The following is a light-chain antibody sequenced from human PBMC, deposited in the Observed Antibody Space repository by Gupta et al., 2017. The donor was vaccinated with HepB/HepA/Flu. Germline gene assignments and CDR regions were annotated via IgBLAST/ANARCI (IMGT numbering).Light chain of an antibody. V-gene: IGKV3-15*01. J-gene: IGKJ4*01. CDR2: GAS. CDR3: QQYNSGPLLN. CDR1: QSVSSN. Sequence: EIVMTQSPATLSVSPGERATLSCRASQSVSSNLAWYQQKPGQAPRLLIYGASTRATGIPARFSGSGSGTEFTLTISSLQSEDFAVYYCQQYNSGPLLNFGEGTKVEIK.